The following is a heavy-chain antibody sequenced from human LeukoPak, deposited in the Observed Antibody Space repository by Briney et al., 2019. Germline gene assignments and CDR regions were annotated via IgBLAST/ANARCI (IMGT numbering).Heavy chain of an antibody. CDR1: GYTFTSYG. D-gene: IGHD2-15*01. CDR3: AREGDIYCSGGSCSEDY. Sequence: GSSVKVSFKASGYTFTSYGISWVRQAPGQGFEWMAWISAYNGNTNYAQKLQGRVTMTTDTSTSTAYMELRSLRSDDTAVYYCAREGDIYCSGGSCSEDYWGQGTLVTVSS. CDR2: ISAYNGNT. V-gene: IGHV1-18*01. J-gene: IGHJ4*02.